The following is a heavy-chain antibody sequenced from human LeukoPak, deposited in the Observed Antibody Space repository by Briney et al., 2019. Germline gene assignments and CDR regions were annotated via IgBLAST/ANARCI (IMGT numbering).Heavy chain of an antibody. CDR2: IIPIFGTA. CDR3: ARGTASAPDY. Sequence: GASVKVSCKASDYTFTGYGISWVRQAPGQGLEWMGGIIPIFGTANYAQKFQGRVTITADESTSTAYMELSSLRSEDTAVYYCARGTASAPDYWGQGTLVTVSS. D-gene: IGHD5-18*01. J-gene: IGHJ4*02. V-gene: IGHV1-69*13. CDR1: DYTFTGYG.